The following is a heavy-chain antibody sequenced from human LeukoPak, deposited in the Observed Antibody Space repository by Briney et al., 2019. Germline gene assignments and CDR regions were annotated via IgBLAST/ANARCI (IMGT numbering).Heavy chain of an antibody. D-gene: IGHD2-15*01. CDR2: IRGGGFSR. J-gene: IGHJ3*02. CDR1: GFSLRTYA. V-gene: IGHV3-23*01. Sequence: PGGSLRLSCMVSGFSLRTYAMSWVRQAPGKGLEWVTTIRGGGFSRYYADSVKGRVSISRDDSKNTVSLEVDNLGVEDTAIYYCAKHKGGGLGNDAFDMWGPGTMLIVSS. CDR3: AKHKGGGLGNDAFDM.